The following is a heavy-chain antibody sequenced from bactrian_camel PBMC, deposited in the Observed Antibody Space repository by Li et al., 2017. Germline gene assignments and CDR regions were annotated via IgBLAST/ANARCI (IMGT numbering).Heavy chain of an antibody. J-gene: IGHJ6*01. Sequence: QVQLVESGGGSVQAGGSLRLSCAASGYTYSAYCMGWFRQAPGKEREGVATIDSDGSTSYADSVKGRFTISKDNAKNTLYLQMNSLKPEDTAMYYCASGPSYASCERRSSGGYWRDFGYWGQGTQVTVS. CDR3: ASGPSYASCERRSSGGYWRDFGY. CDR2: IDSDGST. D-gene: IGHD2*01. V-gene: IGHV3S26*01. CDR1: GYTYSAYC.